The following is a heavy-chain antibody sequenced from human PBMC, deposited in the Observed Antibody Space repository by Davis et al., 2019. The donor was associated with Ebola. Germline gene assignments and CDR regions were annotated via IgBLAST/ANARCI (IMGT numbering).Heavy chain of an antibody. J-gene: IGHJ4*02. V-gene: IGHV1-24*01. CDR1: GYTLTELS. Sequence: ASVKVSCKVSGYTLTELSMHWVRQAPGKGLEWMGGFDPEDGETIYAQKFQGRVTMTEDTSTDTAYMELSSLRSEDTAVYYCARATTVAHYFDYWGQGTLVTVSS. D-gene: IGHD4-23*01. CDR2: FDPEDGET. CDR3: ARATTVAHYFDY.